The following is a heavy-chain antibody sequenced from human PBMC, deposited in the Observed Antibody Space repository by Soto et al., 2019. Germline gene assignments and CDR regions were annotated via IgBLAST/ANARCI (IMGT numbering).Heavy chain of an antibody. CDR1: GYTLTELS. CDR2: FDPEDGET. D-gene: IGHD3-22*01. Sequence: GASVKVSCKVSGYTLTELSMHWVRQAPGKGLEWMGGFDPEDGETIYAQKFQGRVTMTEDTSADTAYMELSSLRSEDTAVYYCATDRYDSSGYYYHWFDPWGQGTLVTVSS. CDR3: ATDRYDSSGYYYHWFDP. J-gene: IGHJ5*02. V-gene: IGHV1-24*01.